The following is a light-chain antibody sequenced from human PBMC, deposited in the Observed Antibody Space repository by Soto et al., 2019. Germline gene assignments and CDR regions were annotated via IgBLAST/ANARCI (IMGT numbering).Light chain of an antibody. CDR3: AAWDDSLSAYV. V-gene: IGLV1-47*01. CDR1: SSNIGSNF. J-gene: IGLJ1*01. CDR2: RNN. Sequence: QSVLTQPPSASESPGQRGTISCSGISSNIGSNFVYWFQQLPGAAPKLLIYRNNQRPSGVPDRFSGSKSGTSASLAISGLRSENEADYYCAAWDDSLSAYVFGTGTKVTVL.